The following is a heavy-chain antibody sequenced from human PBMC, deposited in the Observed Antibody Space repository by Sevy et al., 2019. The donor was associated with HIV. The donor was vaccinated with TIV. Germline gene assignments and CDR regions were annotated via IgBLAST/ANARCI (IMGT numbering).Heavy chain of an antibody. CDR2: ISSSSSNI. D-gene: IGHD3-10*01. J-gene: IGHJ6*02. V-gene: IGHV3-21*01. CDR3: ARDVGVTMVRGVISDYYYGMDV. Sequence: GGSLRLSCAASGFTFSSYSMNWVRQAPGKGLEWVSSISSSSSNIYYADSVKGRFTISRDNAKNSLYLQMKSLRAEDTAVYYCARDVGVTMVRGVISDYYYGMDVWGQGTTVTVSS. CDR1: GFTFSSYS.